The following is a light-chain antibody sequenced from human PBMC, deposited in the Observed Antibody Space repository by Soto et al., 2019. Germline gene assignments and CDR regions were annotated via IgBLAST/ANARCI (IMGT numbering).Light chain of an antibody. CDR1: QTISRS. Sequence: DIQMTQSPSSLSASVGDRVTITCRASQTISRSLNWYQHKPGTAPRLLMYAASTLQSGVPSRFSGRGSGTDFTLTISSLQPEDFATYYCQQSYSNPQYTFGQGTKLEIK. V-gene: IGKV1-39*01. CDR3: QQSYSNPQYT. CDR2: AAS. J-gene: IGKJ2*01.